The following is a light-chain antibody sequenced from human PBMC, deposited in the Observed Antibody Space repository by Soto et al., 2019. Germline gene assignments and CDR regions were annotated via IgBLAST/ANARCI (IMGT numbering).Light chain of an antibody. CDR3: QTWGTGIQV. Sequence: QLVLTPSPSAAASLGAWVKLTCTLSSGHSSYAIAWHQQQPEKGPRYFMKLNSDGSHSKGDGIPDLFSGSSSGDERYLTISTLQSEHEADYYCQTWGTGIQVFGTGTKATVL. CDR1: SGHSSYA. CDR2: LNSDGSH. V-gene: IGLV4-69*01. J-gene: IGLJ1*01.